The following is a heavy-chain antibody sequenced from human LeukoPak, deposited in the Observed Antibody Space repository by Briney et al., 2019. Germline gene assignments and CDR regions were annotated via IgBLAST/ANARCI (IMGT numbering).Heavy chain of an antibody. CDR1: GFTFSNYD. D-gene: IGHD1-1*01. V-gene: IGHV3-23*01. J-gene: IGHJ4*02. Sequence: PGGSLRLSCAASGFTFSNYDMSWVRQAPGKGLEWVSTITASGGNTYYADSVKGRFTISRDNSKTTLYLQVNGLRAEDTAVYYCAKSHRYNDYWGQGTLVSVSS. CDR2: ITASGGNT. CDR3: AKSHRYNDY.